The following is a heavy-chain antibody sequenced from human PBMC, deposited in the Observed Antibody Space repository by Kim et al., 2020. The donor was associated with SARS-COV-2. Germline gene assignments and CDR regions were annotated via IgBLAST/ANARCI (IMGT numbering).Heavy chain of an antibody. D-gene: IGHD5-12*01. CDR3: ARGRAVLSGYDQFYYYYYGMDV. CDR2: INHSGST. CDR1: GGSFSGYY. V-gene: IGHV4-34*01. J-gene: IGHJ6*02. Sequence: SETLSLTCAVYGGSFSGYYWSWIRQPPGKGLEWIGEINHSGSTNYNPSLKSRVTISVDTSKNQFSLKLSSVTAADTAVYYCARGRAVLSGYDQFYYYYYGMDVWGQGTTVTVSS.